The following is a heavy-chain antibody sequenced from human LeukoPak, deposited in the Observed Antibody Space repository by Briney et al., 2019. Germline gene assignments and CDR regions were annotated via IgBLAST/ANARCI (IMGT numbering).Heavy chain of an antibody. V-gene: IGHV3-30*18. CDR1: EFTFSSYG. CDR3: AKDAGLRMAFLLQYYYYGMDV. J-gene: IGHJ6*02. Sequence: GRSLRLSCAASEFTFSSYGMHWVRQAPGKGLEWVAVISYDGSNKYYADSVKGRFTISRDNSKNTLYLQMNSLRAEDTAVYYCAKDAGLRMAFLLQYYYYGMDVWGQGTTVTVSS. CDR2: ISYDGSNK. D-gene: IGHD5-24*01.